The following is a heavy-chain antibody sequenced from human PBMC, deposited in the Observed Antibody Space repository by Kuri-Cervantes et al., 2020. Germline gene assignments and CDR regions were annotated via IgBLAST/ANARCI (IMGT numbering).Heavy chain of an antibody. CDR3: ARDDDTDYYYYYMDV. D-gene: IGHD3-22*01. Sequence: WGSLRLTCAVYGGSFSGYYWGWIRQPPGKGLEWIGSIYPSGSTYYNPSLKSRVTISVDTSKNQLSLKLSSVTAADTAVYYCARDDDTDYYYYYMDVWGKGTTVTVSS. J-gene: IGHJ6*03. CDR2: IYPSGST. CDR1: GGSFSGYY. V-gene: IGHV4-38-2*02.